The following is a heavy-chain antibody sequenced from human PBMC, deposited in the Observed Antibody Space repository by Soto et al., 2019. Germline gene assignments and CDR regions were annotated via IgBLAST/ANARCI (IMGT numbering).Heavy chain of an antibody. D-gene: IGHD5-12*01. J-gene: IGHJ6*02. CDR2: IAYDGSNK. V-gene: IGHV3-30*18. CDR3: AKDRRDIVGVYYYSYYGMDV. Sequence: QVQLVESGGGVVQPGRSLRLSCAASGFILSSYGMHWVRQAPGKGLEWVAVIAYDGSNKYYADSVKGRFTISRDKSKNPLYLQMNSRRAEDTAVYYCAKDRRDIVGVYYYSYYGMDVWGQGTMVTVSS. CDR1: GFILSSYG.